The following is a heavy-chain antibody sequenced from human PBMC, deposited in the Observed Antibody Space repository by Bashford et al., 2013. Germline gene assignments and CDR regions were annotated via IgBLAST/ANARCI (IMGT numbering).Heavy chain of an antibody. CDR3: AAWNQDTNY. D-gene: IGHD1-14*01. Sequence: GGSLRLSCAASGFTFSHYWMNWVRHTPGKGLEWVANISPDGSAQRYVDSMKGRSSISRDNAKNSLYLQMNYLRVEDTAVYYCAAWNQDTNYWGQGTLVTVSS. J-gene: IGHJ4*02. CDR1: GFTFSHYW. V-gene: IGHV3-7*01. CDR2: ISPDGSAQ.